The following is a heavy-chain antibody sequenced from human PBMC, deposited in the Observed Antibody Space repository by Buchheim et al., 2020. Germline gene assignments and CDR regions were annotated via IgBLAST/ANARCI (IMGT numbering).Heavy chain of an antibody. CDR2: ISSSSSTM. CDR1: GFTFSSYS. D-gene: IGHD2-8*01. Sequence: EVQLVESGGGLVQPGGSLRLSCAASGFTFSSYSMNWVRQAPGKGLEWVSYISSSSSTMYYADSVKDRFTISRDNAKNSLYLQMNSLRAEDTAVYYCARVMGIVLMVYAMDVWGQGTT. CDR3: ARVMGIVLMVYAMDV. J-gene: IGHJ6*02. V-gene: IGHV3-48*01.